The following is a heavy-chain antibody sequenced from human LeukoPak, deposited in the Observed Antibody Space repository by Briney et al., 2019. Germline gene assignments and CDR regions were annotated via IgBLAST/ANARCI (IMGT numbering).Heavy chain of an antibody. J-gene: IGHJ3*02. Sequence: GGSLRLSCAVSRFTFSEHYMDWVRQAPGKGLEWVARSRNKANSYTTEYAASVKGRFTISRDDSKNSLYLQMNSLKTDDSAVYYCARVTPIGYPFDIWGQGTMVTVSS. D-gene: IGHD2-21*02. CDR1: RFTFSEHY. CDR3: ARVTPIGYPFDI. CDR2: SRNKANSYTT. V-gene: IGHV3-72*01.